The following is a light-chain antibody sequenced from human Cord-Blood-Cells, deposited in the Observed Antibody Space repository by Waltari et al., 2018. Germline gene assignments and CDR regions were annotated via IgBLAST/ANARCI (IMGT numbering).Light chain of an antibody. CDR1: QGISSY. CDR2: AAS. V-gene: IGKV1-9*01. Sequence: IQLTQSPSSLSASVGDRVTITCRASQGISSYLAWYQQKPGKAPKLLIYAASTLQSGVPSRFSGSGSGTDFTLTISSVQPEDFATYYCQQLNSYPPTFGPGTKVDIK. CDR3: QQLNSYPPT. J-gene: IGKJ3*01.